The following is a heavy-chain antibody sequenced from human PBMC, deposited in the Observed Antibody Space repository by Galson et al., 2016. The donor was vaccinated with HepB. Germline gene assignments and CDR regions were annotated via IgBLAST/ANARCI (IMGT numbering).Heavy chain of an antibody. CDR3: ARHVLAYYYAMDV. CDR1: GGSISSTNYY. J-gene: IGHJ6*02. V-gene: IGHV4-39*01. CDR2: VYYTGST. Sequence: SETLSLTCTVSGGSISSTNYYWGWIRQPPGKGLEWIGSVYYTGSTYYNPSLKSRVTISEDTSKNQFSLKLSPVTAADTAVYYCARHVLAYYYAMDVWGQGTTVTVSS.